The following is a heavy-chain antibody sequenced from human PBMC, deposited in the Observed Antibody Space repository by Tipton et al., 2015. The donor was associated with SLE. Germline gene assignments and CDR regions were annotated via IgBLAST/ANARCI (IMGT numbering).Heavy chain of an antibody. V-gene: IGHV4-39*07. CDR2: IFYSGSA. J-gene: IGHJ4*02. CDR3: AGGYNYGSGTYGRAY. CDR1: GASISSHY. Sequence: TLSLTCTVSGASISSHYWGWIRQPPGKGLEWIGTIFYSGSAYYNPSLKSRVTMSVDTSKNQFSLKLSSVTAADTAVYYCAGGYNYGSGTYGRAYWGQGTLVTVSS. D-gene: IGHD3-10*01.